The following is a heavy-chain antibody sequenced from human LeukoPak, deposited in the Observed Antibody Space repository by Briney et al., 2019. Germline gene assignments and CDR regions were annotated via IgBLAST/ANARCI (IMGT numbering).Heavy chain of an antibody. Sequence: GESLKISCKGSGYNFVSSRIGWVRQMPGKGLEWMGTINPGDSDAAYSPSFQGHVTFLVDKSTATAYLQWGSLEVSDTAIYYCTRHGDGFRYWGQGTLVTVSS. V-gene: IGHV5-51*01. D-gene: IGHD3-9*01. J-gene: IGHJ4*02. CDR2: INPGDSDA. CDR1: GYNFVSSR. CDR3: TRHGDGFRY.